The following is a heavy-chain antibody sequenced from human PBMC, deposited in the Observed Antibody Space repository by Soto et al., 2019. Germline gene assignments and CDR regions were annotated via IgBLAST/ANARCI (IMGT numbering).Heavy chain of an antibody. CDR1: GLSVNSTNFY. J-gene: IGHJ4*02. CDR3: ARVDSTMVLPFFDY. CDR2: IYHTGTT. V-gene: IGHV4-39*02. Sequence: SETLSLTCTVSGLSVNSTNFYGGWIRQPPGKGLEWIANIYHTGTTYYNPSLKSRVTISVDTSKNHFSLRLTSVTAADTAVYYCARVDSTMVLPFFDYWGQGTLLTVSS. D-gene: IGHD5-18*01.